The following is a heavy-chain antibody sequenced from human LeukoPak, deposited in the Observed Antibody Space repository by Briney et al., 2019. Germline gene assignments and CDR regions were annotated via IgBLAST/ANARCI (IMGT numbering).Heavy chain of an antibody. J-gene: IGHJ4*02. Sequence: SETLSLTCTVSGGSISSGGYYWSWIRQHPGKGLEWIGYIYYSGSTYYNPSLKSRVTISVDTSKNQFSLKLSSVTAAATAVYYCARDATIAAAGPGYFDYWGQGTLVTVSS. CDR3: ARDATIAAAGPGYFDY. CDR2: IYYSGST. CDR1: GGSISSGGYY. V-gene: IGHV4-31*03. D-gene: IGHD6-13*01.